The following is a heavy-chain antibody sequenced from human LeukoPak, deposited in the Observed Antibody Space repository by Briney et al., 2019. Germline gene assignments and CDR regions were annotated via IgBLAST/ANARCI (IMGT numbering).Heavy chain of an antibody. J-gene: IGHJ4*02. CDR1: EFTVSTYG. CDR3: AKAALGRGFCSTTSCFLDS. D-gene: IGHD2-2*01. CDR2: IRNHGSNQ. V-gene: IGHV3-30*02. Sequence: GGSLRLSCAASEFTVSTYGMHWVRQAPGKGLEWVAFIRNHGSNQYHGDSVKGRFTISRDNSKNTLYLQMNSLRVEDTAVYYCAKAALGRGFCSTTSCFLDSWGQGTLVTVSS.